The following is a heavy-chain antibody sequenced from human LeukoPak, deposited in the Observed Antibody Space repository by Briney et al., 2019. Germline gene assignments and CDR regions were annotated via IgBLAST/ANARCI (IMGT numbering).Heavy chain of an antibody. V-gene: IGHV4-34*01. J-gene: IGHJ4*02. D-gene: IGHD1-1*01. Sequence: PSETLSLTCAVYGGPFSGYYWRWIRQPPGKGLEWIGEISHSGSTNYNPSLKSRVTISLDTSKNQFSLNLSSVTAADTAVYYCARVRARLPTSGYWGQGTLVTVSS. CDR2: ISHSGST. CDR1: GGPFSGYY. CDR3: ARVRARLPTSGY.